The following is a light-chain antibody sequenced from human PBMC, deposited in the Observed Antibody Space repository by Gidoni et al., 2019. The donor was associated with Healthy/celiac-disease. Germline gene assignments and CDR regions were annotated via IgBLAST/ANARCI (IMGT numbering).Light chain of an antibody. V-gene: IGKV1-8*01. J-gene: IGKJ3*01. CDR3: QQYYSYPFT. CDR2: AAS. CDR1: RGISSY. Sequence: AIRMTQSPSSLSASTGDRVTITCRASRGISSYLAWYQQKPGKAPKLLIYAASTLQSGVPSRFSGSGSGTDFTLTISCLQSEDFATYYCQQYYSYPFTFGPXTKVDIK.